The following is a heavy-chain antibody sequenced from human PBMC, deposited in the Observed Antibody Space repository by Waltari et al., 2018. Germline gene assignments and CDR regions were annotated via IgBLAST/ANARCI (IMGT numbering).Heavy chain of an antibody. CDR2: INPGNGDT. CDR1: GYSFSSHF. J-gene: IGHJ4*02. Sequence: QVQLVQSGAEVKKPGASVKISCKASGYSFSSHFMHWVRQAPGQRHEWMGWINPGNGDTRYSQKFQGRVSFTRDTSATTAYMELSSLTSEDTAAYYCAKERGWVHFDDWGQGTLVTVSS. V-gene: IGHV1-3*01. CDR3: AKERGWVHFDD. D-gene: IGHD6-19*01.